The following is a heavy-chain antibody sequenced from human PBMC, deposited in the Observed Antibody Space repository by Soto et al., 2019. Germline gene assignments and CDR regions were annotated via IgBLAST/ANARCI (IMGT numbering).Heavy chain of an antibody. V-gene: IGHV4-39*01. CDR2: IYYTGRT. Sequence: SETLSLTCTVSGGSISGSDYHWGWIRQPPGKGLDWIGSIYYTGRTYYNPSLKSRVTIYLDTSKNQFSLNLNSVTAADTAVYYCTTGLATAVYYFDYWGRGTLVTVSS. CDR1: GGSISGSDYH. CDR3: TTGLATAVYYFDY. J-gene: IGHJ4*02. D-gene: IGHD6-13*01.